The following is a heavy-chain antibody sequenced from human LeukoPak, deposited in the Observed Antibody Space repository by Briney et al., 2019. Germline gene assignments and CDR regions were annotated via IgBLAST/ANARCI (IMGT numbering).Heavy chain of an antibody. CDR3: ARDWNYYDSSGYYPYYYGMDV. Sequence: GGSLRLSCAASGFTFSSYSMNWVRQAPGKGLEWVSSISSISSYIYYADSVKGRFTISRDNAKNSLYLQMNSLRAEDTAVYYCARDWNYYDSSGYYPYYYGMDVWGQGTTVTVSS. J-gene: IGHJ6*02. V-gene: IGHV3-21*01. CDR1: GFTFSSYS. CDR2: ISSISSYI. D-gene: IGHD3-22*01.